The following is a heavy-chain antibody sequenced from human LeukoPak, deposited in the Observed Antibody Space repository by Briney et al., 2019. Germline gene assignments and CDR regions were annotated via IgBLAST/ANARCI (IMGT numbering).Heavy chain of an antibody. V-gene: IGHV4-34*01. D-gene: IGHD5-18*01. CDR3: ARGPSIQLWSDPYYYYGMDV. CDR1: GGSFSGYY. J-gene: IGHJ6*02. Sequence: KTSETLSLTCVVYGGSFSGYYWSWIRQPPGKGLEWIGEINHSGSTNYNPSLKSRVTISVDTSKNQFSLKLSSVTAADTAVYYCARGPSIQLWSDPYYYYGMDVWGQGTTVTVSS. CDR2: INHSGST.